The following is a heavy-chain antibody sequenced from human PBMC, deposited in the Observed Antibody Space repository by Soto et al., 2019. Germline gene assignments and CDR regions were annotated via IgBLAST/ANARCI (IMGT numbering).Heavy chain of an antibody. Sequence: VGSLRLSCTGSGFTFSSSTMTWVRQGPGKGLEWVSSISSSSSYIYFADSLKGRFTISRDNAKNSLYLQMNSLRAEDTAVYYCARDIGEMSAVWGQGTQVTVSS. CDR1: GFTFSSST. V-gene: IGHV3-21*06. CDR2: ISSSSSYI. J-gene: IGHJ4*02. CDR3: ARDIGEMSAV. D-gene: IGHD3-10*01.